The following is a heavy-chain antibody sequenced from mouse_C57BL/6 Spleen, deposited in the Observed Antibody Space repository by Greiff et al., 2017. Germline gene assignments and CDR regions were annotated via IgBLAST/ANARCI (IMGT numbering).Heavy chain of an antibody. V-gene: IGHV1-78*01. CDR1: GYTFTDHT. CDR3: AREPHYYGSSWWYFDV. D-gene: IGHD1-1*01. J-gene: IGHJ1*03. Sequence: QVQLQQSDAELVKPGASVKISCKVSGYTFTDHTIPWMKQRPEQGLEWIGYIYPRDGSTKYNEKFKGKATLTADKSSSTAYMQLNSLTSEDSAVYFCAREPHYYGSSWWYFDVWGTGTTVTVSS. CDR2: IYPRDGST.